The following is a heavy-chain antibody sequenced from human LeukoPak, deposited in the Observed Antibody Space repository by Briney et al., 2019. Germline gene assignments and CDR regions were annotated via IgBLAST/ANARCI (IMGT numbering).Heavy chain of an antibody. CDR2: IYHSGST. D-gene: IGHD6-13*01. CDR3: ARDRTYSSSWNWSDP. V-gene: IGHV4-4*02. CDR1: GGSLSSSNW. Sequence: PSETLSLTCAVSGGSLSSSNWWSWVRQPPGKGLEWIGEIYHSGSTNYNPSLKSRVTISVDKSKNQFSLKLSSVTAGDTALYYCARDRTYSSSWNWSDPWGQGTLVTVSS. J-gene: IGHJ5*02.